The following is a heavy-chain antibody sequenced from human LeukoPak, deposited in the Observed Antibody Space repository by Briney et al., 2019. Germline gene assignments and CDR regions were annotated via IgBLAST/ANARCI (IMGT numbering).Heavy chain of an antibody. J-gene: IGHJ4*02. D-gene: IGHD4-17*01. V-gene: IGHV4-59*08. CDR1: GGSISGYF. Sequence: SETLSLTCTVSGGSISGYFWSWIRQPPGKGLEWIGYIYYSGSTNYNPSLRSRVTISVDTSKNQFSLKLSSVTAADTAVYYCARGGNYGDYDGYFDYWGQGTLVTVSS. CDR3: ARGGNYGDYDGYFDY. CDR2: IYYSGST.